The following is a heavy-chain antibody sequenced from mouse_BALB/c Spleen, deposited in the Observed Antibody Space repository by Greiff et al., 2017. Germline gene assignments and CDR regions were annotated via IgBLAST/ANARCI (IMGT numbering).Heavy chain of an antibody. Sequence: EVMLVESGGGLVKPGGSLKLSCAASGFTFSSYAMSWVRQTPEKRLEWVASISSGGSTYYPDSVKGRFTISRDNARNILYLQMSSLRSEDTAMYYCARGGESFPYWYCDVWGAGTTVTVSS. CDR1: GFTFSSYA. CDR2: ISSGGST. J-gene: IGHJ1*01. V-gene: IGHV5-6-5*01. CDR3: ARGGESFPYWYCDV.